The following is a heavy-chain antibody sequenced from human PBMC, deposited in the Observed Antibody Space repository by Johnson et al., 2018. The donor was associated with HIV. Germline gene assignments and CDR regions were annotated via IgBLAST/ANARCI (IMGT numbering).Heavy chain of an antibody. D-gene: IGHD3-22*01. CDR1: GFTFSSYA. Sequence: VQLVEFGGGVVQPGRSLRLSCAASGFTFSSYAMSWVRQAPGKGLEWVSAISGSGGSTYYADSVKGRFTISRDNSKSTLFLQMSILRGEDTGVYYCAKAMGGWLLAHAFDIWGQGTMVTISS. CDR2: ISGSGGST. CDR3: AKAMGGWLLAHAFDI. V-gene: IGHV3-23*04. J-gene: IGHJ3*02.